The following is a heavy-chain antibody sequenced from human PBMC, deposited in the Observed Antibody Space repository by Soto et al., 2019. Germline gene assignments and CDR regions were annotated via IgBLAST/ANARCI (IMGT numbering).Heavy chain of an antibody. Sequence: GASVKVSCKASGYTFTSYYMHWVRQAPGQGLEWMGIISPSGGSTSYAQKFQGRVTMTRDTSTSTVYMELSSLRSEDTAVYYCARAAIAVAGTWIYWFDPWGQGTLVTVTS. CDR1: GYTFTSYY. J-gene: IGHJ5*02. CDR2: ISPSGGST. D-gene: IGHD6-19*01. CDR3: ARAAIAVAGTWIYWFDP. V-gene: IGHV1-46*01.